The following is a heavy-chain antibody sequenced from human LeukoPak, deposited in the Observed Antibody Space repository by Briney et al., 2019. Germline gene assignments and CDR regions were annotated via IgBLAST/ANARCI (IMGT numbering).Heavy chain of an antibody. CDR3: ARRAWDFYGSGSYYNGGFDY. J-gene: IGHJ4*02. V-gene: IGHV4-39*01. CDR2: IYYSGST. D-gene: IGHD3-10*01. Sequence: SETLSLTCTVSGGSISSSSYYWGWIRQPPGKGLEWIGSIYYSGSTYYNPSLKSRVTISVDTSKNQFSLKLSSVTAADTAVYYCARRAWDFYGSGSYYNGGFDYWGQGTLVTVSS. CDR1: GGSISSSSYY.